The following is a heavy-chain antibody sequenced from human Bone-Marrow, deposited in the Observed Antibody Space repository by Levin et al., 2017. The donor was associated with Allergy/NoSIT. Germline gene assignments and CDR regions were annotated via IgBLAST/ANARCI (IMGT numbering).Heavy chain of an antibody. CDR3: ARDVIGIAVSDYFDY. CDR2: IYASGST. Sequence: PSETLSLTCTVSGGSISSGTYYWSWIRQPAGKGLEWIGRIYASGSTNYNPSLKSRVTISVDTSKNQFSLKLSSVTAADTAVYYCARDVIGIAVSDYFDYWGQGILVTVSP. J-gene: IGHJ4*02. V-gene: IGHV4-61*02. D-gene: IGHD6-19*01. CDR1: GGSISSGTYY.